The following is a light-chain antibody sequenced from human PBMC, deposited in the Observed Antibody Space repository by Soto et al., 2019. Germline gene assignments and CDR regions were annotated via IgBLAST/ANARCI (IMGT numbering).Light chain of an antibody. CDR1: QSISSW. Sequence: DIQMTQSPSTLSASVGDRVTITCRASQSISSWLAWYQQKPGKAPKLLIYKASNLERGVTSRFSGSGSGTEFTLTLFSLQPDDFATYYCQKYDTYWTFGQGTTVDIK. CDR2: KAS. J-gene: IGKJ1*01. V-gene: IGKV1-5*03. CDR3: QKYDTYWT.